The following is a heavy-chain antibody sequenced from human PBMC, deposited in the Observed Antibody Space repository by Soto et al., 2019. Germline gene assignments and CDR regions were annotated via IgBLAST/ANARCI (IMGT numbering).Heavy chain of an antibody. V-gene: IGHV1-2*04. CDR3: AAWIAVAGDDDAFDI. D-gene: IGHD6-19*01. CDR1: GYTFTGYY. Sequence: ASVKVSCKASGYTFTGYYMHWVRQAPGQGLEWMGWINPNSGGTNYAQKFQGWVTMTRETSISTAYMELSRLRSDDTAVYYCAAWIAVAGDDDAFDIWGQGTMVTVSS. J-gene: IGHJ3*02. CDR2: INPNSGGT.